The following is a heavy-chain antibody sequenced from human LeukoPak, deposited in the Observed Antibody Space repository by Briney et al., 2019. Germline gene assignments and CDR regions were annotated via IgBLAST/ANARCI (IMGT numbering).Heavy chain of an antibody. CDR2: IKQDGSEK. J-gene: IGHJ6*03. CDR1: GYSFTGYW. D-gene: IGHD3-3*01. Sequence: GESLKISCQASGYSFTGYWIGWVRQAPGKGLEWVANIKQDGSEKYYVDSVKGRFTISRDNAKNSLYQQMNSRRAEDTAVYYCARESPEWSYYYYYMDVWGKGTTVTVSS. CDR3: ARESPEWSYYYYYMDV. V-gene: IGHV3-7*01.